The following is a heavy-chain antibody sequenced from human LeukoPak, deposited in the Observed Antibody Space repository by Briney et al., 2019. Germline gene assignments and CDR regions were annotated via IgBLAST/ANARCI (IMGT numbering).Heavy chain of an antibody. CDR3: TTALGTYYYGSGSYYNQVDY. Sequence: GGSLRLSCAASGFTFSNAWMSWVRQARGKGLEWVGRIKSKTDGGTTDYAAPVKGRFTISRDDSKNTLYLQMNSLKTEDTAVYYCTTALGTYYYGSGSYYNQVDYWGQGTLVTVSS. CDR2: IKSKTDGGTT. J-gene: IGHJ4*02. V-gene: IGHV3-15*01. CDR1: GFTFSNAW. D-gene: IGHD3-10*01.